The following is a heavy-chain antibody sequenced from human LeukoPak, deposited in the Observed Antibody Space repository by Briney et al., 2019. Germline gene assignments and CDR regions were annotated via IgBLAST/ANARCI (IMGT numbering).Heavy chain of an antibody. V-gene: IGHV3-74*01. J-gene: IGHJ3*02. CDR3: ARGGPDHAFDI. D-gene: IGHD1-14*01. CDR2: VNNEGTGT. CDR1: GFSFSSFW. Sequence: GGSLRLSCAASGFSFSSFWMYWVRQVPGKGLVYVSRVNNEGTGTTYADSVKGRFTISRDNAKNTVYLQMNCLRDEDTAVYYCARGGPDHAFDIWGQGTMVTVSS.